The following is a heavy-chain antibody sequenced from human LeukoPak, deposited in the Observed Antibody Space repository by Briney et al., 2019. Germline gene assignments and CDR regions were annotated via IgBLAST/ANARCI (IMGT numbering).Heavy chain of an antibody. D-gene: IGHD4-23*01. CDR3: ARSSRELRGYAPWELMPPFDF. J-gene: IGHJ4*02. CDR1: GFAFSTYT. Sequence: GGSLRLSCAASGFAFSTYTINWVRQTPGKGLEWVSSISSGSTYIYYADSLKGRFTISRDNAKNSLYLQMNSLRAEDTAVYYCARSSRELRGYAPWELMPPFDFWGQGTLVTVSS. CDR2: ISSGSTYI. V-gene: IGHV3-21*01.